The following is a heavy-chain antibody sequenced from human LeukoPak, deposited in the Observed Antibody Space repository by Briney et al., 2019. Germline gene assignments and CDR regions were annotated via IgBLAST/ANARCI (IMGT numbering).Heavy chain of an antibody. V-gene: IGHV1-8*01. CDR2: MNPNSGNT. D-gene: IGHD3-10*01. CDR3: ARGARITMVRRVTPGRSRYYYYGMDV. J-gene: IGHJ6*02. Sequence: ASVKVSCKAAGYTFTSYDINWVRQATGQGLEWMGWMNPNSGNTGYAQKFQGRVTMTRNTSISTAYMELSSLRSEDTAVYYCARGARITMVRRVTPGRSRYYYYGMDVWGQGTTVTVSS. CDR1: GYTFTSYD.